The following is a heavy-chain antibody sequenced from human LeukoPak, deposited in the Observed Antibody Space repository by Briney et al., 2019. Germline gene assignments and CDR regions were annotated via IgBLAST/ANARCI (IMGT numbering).Heavy chain of an antibody. D-gene: IGHD4-17*01. J-gene: IGHJ1*01. V-gene: IGHV3-21*01. CDR2: ISSSSNYI. CDR3: ARDMTTATTCYLQH. CDR1: GFTFSSYS. Sequence: GGSLGLSCAASGFTFSSYSMNWVRQAPGKGLEWVSSISSSSNYIYYADSVKGRFTISRDNARNSPYLQMNSLRAEDTAVYYCARDMTTATTCYLQHWGQGTLVTVSS.